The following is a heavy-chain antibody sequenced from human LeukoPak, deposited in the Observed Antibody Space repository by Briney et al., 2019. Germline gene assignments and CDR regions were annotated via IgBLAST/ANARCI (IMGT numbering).Heavy chain of an antibody. J-gene: IGHJ6*03. Sequence: GGSLRLSCAASGFTFSGSAMHWVRQASGKGLEWVGRIRSKANSYATTYAASVKGRFTISRDDSKNTAYLQMNSLRAEDTALYYCARVASSGWYTPNYYYYYMDVWGKGTAVTVSS. CDR2: IRSKANSYAT. V-gene: IGHV3-73*01. D-gene: IGHD6-19*01. CDR3: ARVASSGWYTPNYYYYYMDV. CDR1: GFTFSGSA.